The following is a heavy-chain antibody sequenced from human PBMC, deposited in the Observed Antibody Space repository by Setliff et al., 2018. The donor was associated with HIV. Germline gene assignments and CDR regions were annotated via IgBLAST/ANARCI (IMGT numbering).Heavy chain of an antibody. D-gene: IGHD6-13*01. CDR1: GGSFSGYY. CDR3: ARHRDPPGTSWIYYYYYMDL. Sequence: PSETLSLTCAVYGGSFSGYYWSWIRQPPGKRLEWLGSIYSSGSPSYNPSLSSRLTISVDTSKNHVSLRLSSVTAADTGVYYCARHRDPPGTSWIYYYYYMDLWGAGTTVTVSS. V-gene: IGHV4-34*01. CDR2: IYSSGSP. J-gene: IGHJ6*03.